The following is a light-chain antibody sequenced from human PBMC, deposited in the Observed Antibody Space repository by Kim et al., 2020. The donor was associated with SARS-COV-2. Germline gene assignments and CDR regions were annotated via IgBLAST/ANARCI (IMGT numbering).Light chain of an antibody. CDR1: PTIRSS. V-gene: IGKV1-5*03. CDR2: KVT. CDR3: QQYMIYST. J-gene: IGKJ2*01. Sequence: LSGSAGDRVTMTCRASPTIRSSLAWFQQKPEKAPKLLIYKVTTLQSGVPTRFSGSGSGTDFTLAISSLQPDDFATYYCQQYMIYSTFGQGTKLEI.